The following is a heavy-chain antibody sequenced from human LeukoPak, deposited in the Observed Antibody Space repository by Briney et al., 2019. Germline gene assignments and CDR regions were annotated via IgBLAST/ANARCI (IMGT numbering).Heavy chain of an antibody. V-gene: IGHV3-53*01. Sequence: GVSLRLSCAASGFTVSSNYMSWVRQAPGKGLEWFSVIYSGSSSTYYTDSVKGRFTISRHNSKNTLYLQMNSLRAEDTAVYYCVRDQGAFDMWGQGTVVTVSS. CDR1: GFTVSSNY. CDR2: IYSGSSST. CDR3: VRDQGAFDM. J-gene: IGHJ3*02.